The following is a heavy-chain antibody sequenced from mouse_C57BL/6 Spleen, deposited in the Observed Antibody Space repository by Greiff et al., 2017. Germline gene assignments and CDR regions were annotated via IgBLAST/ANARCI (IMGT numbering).Heavy chain of an antibody. CDR3: TRGILDGSNPYWYFDV. Sequence: QVPLQQSGAELVRPGTSVKMSCKASGYTFTNYWIGWAKQRPGHGLEWIGDIYPGGGYTNYNEKFKGKATLTADKSSSTAYMQFSSLTSEDSAIYYCTRGILDGSNPYWYFDVWGTGTTVTVSS. CDR1: GYTFTNYW. V-gene: IGHV1-63*01. CDR2: IYPGGGYT. D-gene: IGHD1-1*01. J-gene: IGHJ1*03.